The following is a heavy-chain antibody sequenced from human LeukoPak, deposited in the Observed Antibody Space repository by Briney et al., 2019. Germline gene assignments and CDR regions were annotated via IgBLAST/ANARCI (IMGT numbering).Heavy chain of an antibody. Sequence: GGSLRLSCAASGFTFSIYDMHWVCHAPGKGLEWVAVISYDESNKYYADSVKGRFTISRDNSKTTLYLQMNSLRAQYTAVYYWAREPYYDFWSGYYVHYYYGMDVWGQGTTVTVSS. J-gene: IGHJ6*02. CDR3: AREPYYDFWSGYYVHYYYGMDV. V-gene: IGHV3-30-3*01. CDR1: GFTFSIYD. D-gene: IGHD3-3*01. CDR2: ISYDESNK.